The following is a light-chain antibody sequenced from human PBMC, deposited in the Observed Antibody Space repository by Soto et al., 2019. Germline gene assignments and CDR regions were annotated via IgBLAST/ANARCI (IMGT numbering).Light chain of an antibody. CDR2: EAS. V-gene: IGKV3-11*01. CDR3: QQRSRWPPIT. CDR1: QTVSSY. J-gene: IGKJ5*01. Sequence: VLTQSPPTLSLSAGERATLSCRASQTVSSYLGWYQHKPGQAPRLLVYEASNRATGVPARFSGSGSETDLTLTISSLEPEDSAYYYCQQRSRWPPITFGQGTRLEIK.